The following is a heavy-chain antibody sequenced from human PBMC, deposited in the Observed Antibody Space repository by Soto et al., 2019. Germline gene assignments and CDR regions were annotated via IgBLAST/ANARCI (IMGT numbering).Heavy chain of an antibody. CDR2: IIPIFGTA. CDR1: GGTFSSYA. V-gene: IGHV1-69*01. CDR3: ARDLRPGGSTSSFDL. D-gene: IGHD3-16*01. Sequence: QVQLVQSGAEVKKPGSSVKVSCKASGGTFSSYAISWVRQAPGQGLEWMGGIIPIFGTANYAQKFQGRVTITADESTSTAYMEMSSMRSEDTAVYYCARDLRPGGSTSSFDLWGRGTLVTVSS. J-gene: IGHJ2*01.